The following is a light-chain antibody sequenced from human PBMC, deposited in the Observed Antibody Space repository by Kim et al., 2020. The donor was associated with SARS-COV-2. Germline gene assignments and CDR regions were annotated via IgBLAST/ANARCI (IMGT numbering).Light chain of an antibody. CDR2: YDS. J-gene: IGLJ2*01. V-gene: IGLV3-21*04. CDR1: NIGSKS. Sequence: APGKTARTTCGGNNIGSKSVHWYQQKPGQAPVLVIYYDSDRPSGIPERFSGSNSGYADTLTISRVEAGDEADYYCQVQDSSSDHVVFGGGTQLTVL. CDR3: QVQDSSSDHVV.